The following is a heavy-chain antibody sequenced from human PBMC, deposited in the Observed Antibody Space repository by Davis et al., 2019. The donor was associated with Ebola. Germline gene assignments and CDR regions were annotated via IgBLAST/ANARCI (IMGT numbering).Heavy chain of an antibody. CDR2: IIPIFGTA. Sequence: SVKVSCKASGGTFSSYAISWVRQAPGQGLEWMGGIIPIFGTANYAQKFQGRVTITADKSTSTAYMELSSLRSEDTAVYYCARDVYGGPAPYGMDVWGQGTTVTVSS. V-gene: IGHV1-69*06. CDR3: ARDVYGGPAPYGMDV. D-gene: IGHD4-23*01. CDR1: GGTFSSYA. J-gene: IGHJ6*02.